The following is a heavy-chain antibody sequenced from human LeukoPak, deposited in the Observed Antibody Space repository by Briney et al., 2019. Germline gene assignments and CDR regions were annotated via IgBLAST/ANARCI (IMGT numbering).Heavy chain of an antibody. CDR1: GGSISSYY. J-gene: IGHJ4*02. Sequence: SETLSLTCTASGGSISSYYWSWIRQPAGKGLEWIGRIYNSGSTNYNASLKSRVTMSVDTSKNQFTLKLSSVTAADTAVYYCARLNYYDSSGYYYLDYWGQGTLVTVSS. V-gene: IGHV4-4*07. D-gene: IGHD3-22*01. CDR3: ARLNYYDSSGYYYLDY. CDR2: IYNSGST.